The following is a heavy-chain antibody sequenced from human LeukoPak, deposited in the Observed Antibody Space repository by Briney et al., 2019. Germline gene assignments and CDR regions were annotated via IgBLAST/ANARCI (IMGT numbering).Heavy chain of an antibody. J-gene: IGHJ2*01. CDR2: INPNSGGT. D-gene: IGHD6-13*01. V-gene: IGHV1-2*02. CDR3: ARVPYSSSWSYWYFDL. Sequence: ASVKVSCKASGYTFTGYYMHWVRQAPGRGLGWMGWINPNSGGTNYAQKFQGRVTMTRDTSISTAYMELSSLRSEDTAVYYCARVPYSSSWSYWYFDLWGRGTLVSVSS. CDR1: GYTFTGYY.